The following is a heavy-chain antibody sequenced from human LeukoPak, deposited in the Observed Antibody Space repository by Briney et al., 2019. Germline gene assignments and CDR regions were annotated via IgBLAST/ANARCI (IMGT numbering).Heavy chain of an antibody. J-gene: IGHJ6*02. CDR1: GGSMRNYY. D-gene: IGHD3-10*01. Sequence: SETLSLTCAVSGGSMRNYYWSWIRQPPGKGLEWIGEINHSGSTNYNPSLKSRVTISVDTSKSQFSLNLTSVTAADTAVYYCARGYPSGGYYYYYGVDVWGQGTTVTVSS. CDR3: ARGYPSGGYYYYYGVDV. V-gene: IGHV4-34*01. CDR2: INHSGST.